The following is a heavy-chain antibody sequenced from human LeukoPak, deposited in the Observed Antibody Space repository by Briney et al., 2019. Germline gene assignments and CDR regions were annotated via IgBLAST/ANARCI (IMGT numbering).Heavy chain of an antibody. J-gene: IGHJ4*02. CDR3: AKDQYIYGSSPFDY. Sequence: GGSLRLSCAASGFTFSSYAMSWVRQAPGKGLEWVSALSVSGGSTYYADSAKGRFTISRDNSKNTLYLQMNSLRAEDTALYYCAKDQYIYGSSPFDYWGQGTLVTVSS. D-gene: IGHD3-10*01. CDR2: LSVSGGST. V-gene: IGHV3-23*01. CDR1: GFTFSSYA.